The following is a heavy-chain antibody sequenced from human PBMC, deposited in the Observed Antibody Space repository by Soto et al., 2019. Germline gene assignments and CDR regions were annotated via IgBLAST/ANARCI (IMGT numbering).Heavy chain of an antibody. Sequence: ESGGGVVQPGRSLRLSCAASRFTFSNYGMHWVRQTPGKGLEWVAVISYDGSNKYYADSVKGRFTISRDNSKNTLYLPMNSLRAEDTAVYYCVKGDYHYFDYWGQGTLVTVSS. D-gene: IGHD4-17*01. V-gene: IGHV3-30*18. J-gene: IGHJ4*02. CDR3: VKGDYHYFDY. CDR1: RFTFSNYG. CDR2: ISYDGSNK.